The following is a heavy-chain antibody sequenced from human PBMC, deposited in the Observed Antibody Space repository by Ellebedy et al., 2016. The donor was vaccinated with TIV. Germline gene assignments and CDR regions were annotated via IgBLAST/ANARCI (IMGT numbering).Heavy chain of an antibody. D-gene: IGHD2-21*01. J-gene: IGHJ3*02. CDR1: GGSVIRTGHY. CDR3: ATSVAIDAFDI. CDR2: LYYSGTT. V-gene: IGHV4-39*01. Sequence: GSLRLXXTVSGGSVIRTGHYYTWVRQPPGKGLEWVVGLYYSGTTWYNPSLKSRVTISVDTSKNQFSLRLNSVTAAGTAVYYCATSVAIDAFDIWGQGTMVTVSS.